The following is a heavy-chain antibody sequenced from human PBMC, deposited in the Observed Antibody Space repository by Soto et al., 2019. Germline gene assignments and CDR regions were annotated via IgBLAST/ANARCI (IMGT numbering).Heavy chain of an antibody. CDR2: IYYSGST. J-gene: IGHJ3*02. D-gene: IGHD2-15*01. Sequence: SETLSLTCTVSGGSVSSGSYYWSWIRQPPGKGLEWIGYIYYSGSTNYNPSLKSRVTISVDTSKNQFSLKLSSVTAADTAVYYCARVIPRLGHRSGGSCYHDAFDIWGQGTMVTVSS. CDR3: ARVIPRLGHRSGGSCYHDAFDI. CDR1: GGSVSSGSYY. V-gene: IGHV4-61*01.